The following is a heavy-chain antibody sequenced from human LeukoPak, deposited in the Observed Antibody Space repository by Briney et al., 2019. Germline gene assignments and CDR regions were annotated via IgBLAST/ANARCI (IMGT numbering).Heavy chain of an antibody. V-gene: IGHV3-48*03. Sequence: GGSLRLSCAASGSTFSNYEFNWVRQAPGEGLEWVSYISSSGRNIYYADSVKGRFTISRDNAKNSLYLQMNSLRAEDTAVYYCARDLVQLWSKDFWGQGTLVTVSS. CDR2: ISSSGRNI. D-gene: IGHD5-18*01. CDR3: ARDLVQLWSKDF. CDR1: GSTFSNYE. J-gene: IGHJ4*02.